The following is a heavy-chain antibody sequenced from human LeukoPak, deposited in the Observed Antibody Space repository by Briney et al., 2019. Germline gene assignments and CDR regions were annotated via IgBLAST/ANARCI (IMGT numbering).Heavy chain of an antibody. D-gene: IGHD3-10*01. CDR1: SASISTYY. V-gene: IGHV4-4*07. CDR3: AREGKITMVRGVIRCYYMDV. J-gene: IGHJ6*03. CDR2: IFTSGST. Sequence: SETLSLTCTVSSASISTYYWSWIRQPAGKGLEWIGRIFTSGSTKYNPSLKSRVTISVDTSKNQFSLKLSSVTAADTAVYYCAREGKITMVRGVIRCYYMDVWGKGTTVTISS.